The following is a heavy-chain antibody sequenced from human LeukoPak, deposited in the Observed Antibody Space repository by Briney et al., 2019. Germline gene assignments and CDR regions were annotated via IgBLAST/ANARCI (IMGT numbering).Heavy chain of an antibody. D-gene: IGHD1-14*01. CDR1: GFTFSSYW. V-gene: IGHV3-74*01. CDR2: INPGGSST. CDR3: ARSNQADDY. Sequence: GGPLRLSCAASGFTFSSYWMHWVRQVPGKGLVWVSRINPGGSSTAYADSVKGRFTISRGNAKNTLYLQMDSLRAEDTAIYYCARSNQADDYWGQGTLVTVSS. J-gene: IGHJ4*02.